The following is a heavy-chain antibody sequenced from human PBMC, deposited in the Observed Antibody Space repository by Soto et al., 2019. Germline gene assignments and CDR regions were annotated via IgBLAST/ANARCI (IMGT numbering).Heavy chain of an antibody. CDR3: AKDRLLRYFDWVPIGGY. D-gene: IGHD3-9*01. CDR1: GFTFSSYA. Sequence: GGSLRLSCAASGFTFSSYAMSWVRQAPGKGLEWVSAISGSGGSTYYADSVKGRFTISRDNSKNTLYLQMNSLRAEDTAVYYCAKDRLLRYFDWVPIGGYWGQGTLVTVSS. V-gene: IGHV3-23*01. CDR2: ISGSGGST. J-gene: IGHJ4*02.